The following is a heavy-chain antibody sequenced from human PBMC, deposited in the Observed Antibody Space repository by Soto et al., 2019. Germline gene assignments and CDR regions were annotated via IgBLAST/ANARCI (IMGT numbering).Heavy chain of an antibody. CDR2: ISHTGST. CDR1: GGSLSDSNW. V-gene: IGHV4-4*02. J-gene: IGHJ4*02. CDR3: ASFTGTYYFDF. D-gene: IGHD2-8*02. Sequence: QMQLQESGPGLVKPSGTLSLTCAVSGGSLSDSNWWSWVRQPPGKGLEWIGEISHTGSTNYNPSLQSRVTLSVDKSKNLFSLNLKSVTAAYTAVYSCASFTGTYYFDFWGPGTLVTVAS.